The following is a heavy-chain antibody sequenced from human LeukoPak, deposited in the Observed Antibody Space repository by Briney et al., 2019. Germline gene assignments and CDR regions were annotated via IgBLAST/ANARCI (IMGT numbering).Heavy chain of an antibody. CDR3: AREPPYSSSWTVFDS. V-gene: IGHV3-48*01. J-gene: IGHJ4*02. CDR2: ITLSSTTL. CDR1: GFSFSNYN. Sequence: QPGGSLRLSCEASGFSFSNYNMNWVRQAPGKGLEWVSYITLSSTTLYYADSVKGRFTISRDNAKNSLYLQMNSLRAEDSALYYCAREPPYSSSWTVFDSWGQGTLVTVSS. D-gene: IGHD6-13*01.